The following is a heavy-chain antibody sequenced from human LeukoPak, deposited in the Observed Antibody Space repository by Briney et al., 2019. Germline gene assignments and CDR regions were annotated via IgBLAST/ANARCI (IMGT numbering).Heavy chain of an antibody. Sequence: GGSLRLSCAVSGFTFRNAWMSWVRQAPGKGLEWVGRIRGNTDGGTTDYAAPVKGRFAISRDDSKNTLYLQMNSLKTEDTAVYYCTTDLSGSYYPFDYWGQGTLVTVSS. J-gene: IGHJ4*02. CDR3: TTDLSGSYYPFDY. CDR1: GFTFRNAW. D-gene: IGHD1-26*01. V-gene: IGHV3-15*01. CDR2: IRGNTDGGTT.